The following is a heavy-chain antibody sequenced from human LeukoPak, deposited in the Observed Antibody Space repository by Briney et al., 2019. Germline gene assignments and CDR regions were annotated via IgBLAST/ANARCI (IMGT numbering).Heavy chain of an antibody. V-gene: IGHV3-23*01. D-gene: IGHD2-21*02. CDR3: ARKAGPAILVDY. CDR2: ISGSGGST. J-gene: IGHJ4*02. Sequence: PGGSLRLSCAASGFTFSSSAMSWVRQVPGKGLEWVSAISGSGGSTFYADSVKGRFTISRDDSKNTLYLQMNSLRAEDTAVYFCARKAGPAILVDYWGQGTLVAVSS. CDR1: GFTFSSSA.